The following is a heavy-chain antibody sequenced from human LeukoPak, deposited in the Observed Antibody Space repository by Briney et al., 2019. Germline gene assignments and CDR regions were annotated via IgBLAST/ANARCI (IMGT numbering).Heavy chain of an antibody. J-gene: IGHJ4*02. Sequence: PGGSLRLSCAASGFTFSSYAMHWVRQAPGKGLEWVAVISYDGSNKYYADSVKGRFTISRDNSKNTLYLQMNSLRAEDTAVYYCARTAPHYGGYALGYFDYWGQGTLVTVSS. D-gene: IGHD4-17*01. V-gene: IGHV3-30*04. CDR2: ISYDGSNK. CDR3: ARTAPHYGGYALGYFDY. CDR1: GFTFSSYA.